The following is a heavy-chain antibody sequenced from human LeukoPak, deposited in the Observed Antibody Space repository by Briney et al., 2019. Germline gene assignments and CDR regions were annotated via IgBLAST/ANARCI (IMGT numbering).Heavy chain of an antibody. V-gene: IGHV3-7*01. J-gene: IGHJ4*02. CDR3: ARDKIKSTGGRGCDY. CDR1: GFTFSSHW. CDR2: IKQDGSET. Sequence: PGGSLRLSCAASGFTFSSHWMSWVRQAPGKGLEWVANIKQDGSETYYVDSVKGRFTVSKDNAKNSLYLQMNSLRVEDTAVYYCARDKIKSTGGRGCDYWGQGTLVTVSS. D-gene: IGHD2-15*01.